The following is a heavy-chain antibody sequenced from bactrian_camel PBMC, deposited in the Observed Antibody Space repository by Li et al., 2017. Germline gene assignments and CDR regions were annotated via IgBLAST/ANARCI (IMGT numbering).Heavy chain of an antibody. V-gene: IGHV3S54*01. CDR2: IYTFGRST. D-gene: IGHD3*01. CDR3: RMGKVFDYRIY. Sequence: VQLVESGGGSVQPGGSLRLSCAASGNTYNLNCLGWFRQAPGMEREQVAVFIYTFGRSTRYADSVKGRFTISHDTANRITCLSMNSLKPEDTAMYYCRMGKVFDYRIYWGQGTQVTVS. J-gene: IGHJ4*01. CDR1: GNTYNLNC.